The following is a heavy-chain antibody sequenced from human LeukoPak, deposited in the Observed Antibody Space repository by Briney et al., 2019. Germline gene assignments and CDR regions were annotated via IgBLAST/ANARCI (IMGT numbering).Heavy chain of an antibody. CDR3: ARVLNDSSGYNYPY. J-gene: IGHJ4*02. V-gene: IGHV1-2*02. CDR1: GYTFTGYY. CDR2: INPNSGGT. Sequence: ASMKVSCKASGYTFTGYYMHWVRQAPGEGLEWMGWINPNSGGTNYEQKFQGRVTMTRDTSISTAYMELSRLRSDDTAVYYCARVLNDSSGYNYPYWGQGTLVTVSS. D-gene: IGHD3-22*01.